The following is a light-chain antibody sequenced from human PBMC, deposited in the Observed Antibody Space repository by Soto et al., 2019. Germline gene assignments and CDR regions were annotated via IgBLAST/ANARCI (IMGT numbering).Light chain of an antibody. V-gene: IGKV3D-15*01. CDR1: QSISSH. CDR2: GAS. J-gene: IGKJ5*01. CDR3: QQHGISHIT. Sequence: EIVMTQSPATLSVSPGERATLSCRASQSISSHLAWYQQKPGQAPRLLISGASTRATGIPARFSGSGSGTDFTLTIARLEPEDSAVYYCQQHGISHITFGQGTRLEI.